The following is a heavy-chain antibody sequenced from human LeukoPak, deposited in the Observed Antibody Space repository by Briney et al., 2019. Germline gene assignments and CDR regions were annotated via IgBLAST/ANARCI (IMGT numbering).Heavy chain of an antibody. Sequence: PGGSLRLSCAASGFTFSSYGMHWVRQAPGKGLEWVAVISYDGSNKYYADSVKARFTISRDNAKSSVSLQMNSLRAEDTAVYYCVRDGGVSGYDLLDYWGQGTLVTVSS. CDR2: ISYDGSNK. J-gene: IGHJ4*02. CDR3: VRDGGVSGYDLLDY. CDR1: GFTFSSYG. V-gene: IGHV3-30*03. D-gene: IGHD5-12*01.